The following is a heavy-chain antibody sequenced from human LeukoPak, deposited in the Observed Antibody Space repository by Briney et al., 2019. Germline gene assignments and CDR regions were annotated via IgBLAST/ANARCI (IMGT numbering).Heavy chain of an antibody. CDR3: AKDLFDGNPLFHFDY. D-gene: IGHD4-23*01. Sequence: GGSLRLSCAASGFTFSSYAMSWVRQAPGKGLEWVSGISGNGGSTFYADSVKGRFTISRDNSKNTLYLEMNSPRAEDTAVYYCAKDLFDGNPLFHFDYWGQGTLVTVSS. V-gene: IGHV3-23*01. CDR1: GFTFSSYA. CDR2: ISGNGGST. J-gene: IGHJ4*02.